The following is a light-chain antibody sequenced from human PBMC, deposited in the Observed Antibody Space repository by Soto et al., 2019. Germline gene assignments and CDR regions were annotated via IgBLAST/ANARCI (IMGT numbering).Light chain of an antibody. J-gene: IGLJ3*02. CDR1: SSNIGSNT. V-gene: IGLV1-44*01. CDR2: SNN. Sequence: QPVLTQPPSASGTPGQRVTISCSGSSSNIGSNTVNWYQQLPGTAPKLLIYSNNQRPSGVPDRFSGSKSGTSASLAISGLQSEDEADYYYAAWDDSLNGLVFGGGTKLTVL. CDR3: AAWDDSLNGLV.